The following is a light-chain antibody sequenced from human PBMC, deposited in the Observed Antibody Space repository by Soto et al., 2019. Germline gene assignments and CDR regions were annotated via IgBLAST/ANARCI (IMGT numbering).Light chain of an antibody. V-gene: IGLV2-14*01. CDR2: EVS. J-gene: IGLJ3*02. Sequence: QSFLTQPASVSGSPGQSITISCTGTSSDVGGYNYVSWYQQYPGKAPKLMIYEVSNRPSGVSNRFSGSKSGNTASLTISGLQAEDEADYYCSSYTSSSTLVFGGGTKVTVL. CDR3: SSYTSSSTLV. CDR1: SSDVGGYNY.